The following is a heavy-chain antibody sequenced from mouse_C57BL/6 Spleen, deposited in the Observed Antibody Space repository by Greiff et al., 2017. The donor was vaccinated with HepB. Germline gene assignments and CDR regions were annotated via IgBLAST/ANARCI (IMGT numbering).Heavy chain of an antibody. CDR1: GYTFTSYW. J-gene: IGHJ4*01. CDR2: IHPNSGST. Sequence: QVQLQQPGAELVKPGASVKLSCKASGYTFTSYWMHWVKQRPGQGLEWIGMIHPNSGSTNYNEKFKSKATLTVDESSSTAYMQLSSLTSEDSAVYYCAREDYYGSSPMDYWGQGTSVTVSS. V-gene: IGHV1-64*01. CDR3: AREDYYGSSPMDY. D-gene: IGHD1-1*01.